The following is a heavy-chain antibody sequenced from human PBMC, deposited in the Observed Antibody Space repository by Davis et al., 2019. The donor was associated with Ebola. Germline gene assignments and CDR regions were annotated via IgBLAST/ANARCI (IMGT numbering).Heavy chain of an antibody. D-gene: IGHD4-17*01. CDR3: AKDNYAVTIMVGAFDI. CDR1: GFVFRNYV. J-gene: IGHJ3*02. Sequence: GESLKISCAASGFVFRNYVMSWVRQAPGKGLEWVSTLGTSADTYYADSVKGRFTISRDNSKNTLYLQMHSLRVEDTAIYYCAKDNYAVTIMVGAFDIWGQGTVVTVSS. CDR2: LGTSADT. V-gene: IGHV3-23*01.